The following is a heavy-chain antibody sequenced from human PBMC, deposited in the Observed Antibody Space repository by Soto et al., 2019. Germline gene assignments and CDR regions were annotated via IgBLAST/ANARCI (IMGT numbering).Heavy chain of an antibody. Sequence: QVQLVQSGADAKKPGSSVKVSCKTSGGSFGSSAISWVRQAPAQGLEWMGEIIPVFDKANYAQNFQDRLTITADESTGTVFMQLSSLRSDDTAVYFCARLRRDWGDAFDLWGQGTFVTVSS. CDR1: GGSFGSSA. CDR3: ARLRRDWGDAFDL. D-gene: IGHD3-16*01. CDR2: IIPVFDKA. J-gene: IGHJ3*01. V-gene: IGHV1-69*01.